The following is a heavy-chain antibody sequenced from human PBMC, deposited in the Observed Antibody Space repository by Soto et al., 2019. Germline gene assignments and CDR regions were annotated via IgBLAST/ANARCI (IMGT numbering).Heavy chain of an antibody. Sequence: PSETLSLTCTVSGGSISSSSYYWGWIRQPPGEGLEWIGSIYYSGSTYYNPSLKSRVTISVDTSKNQFSLKLSSVTAADTAVYYCARVLPPDLDLKYSGWYVPGYYYYGMDVWGQGTTVTVSS. CDR2: IYYSGST. CDR1: GGSISSSSYY. CDR3: ARVLPPDLDLKYSGWYVPGYYYYGMDV. V-gene: IGHV4-39*01. D-gene: IGHD6-19*01. J-gene: IGHJ6*02.